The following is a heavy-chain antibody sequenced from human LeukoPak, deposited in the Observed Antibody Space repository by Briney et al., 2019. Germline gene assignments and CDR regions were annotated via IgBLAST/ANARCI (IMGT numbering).Heavy chain of an antibody. D-gene: IGHD3-10*01. Sequence: PGRSLRLSCAASGFTFSSYGMHWVRQAPGKGLEWVAVISYDGSNKYYADSVKGRFTIPRDNSKNTLYLQMNSLRAEDTAVYYCAKEGAGWNYYGSNWFDPWGQGTLVTVSS. J-gene: IGHJ5*02. V-gene: IGHV3-30*18. CDR1: GFTFSSYG. CDR2: ISYDGSNK. CDR3: AKEGAGWNYYGSNWFDP.